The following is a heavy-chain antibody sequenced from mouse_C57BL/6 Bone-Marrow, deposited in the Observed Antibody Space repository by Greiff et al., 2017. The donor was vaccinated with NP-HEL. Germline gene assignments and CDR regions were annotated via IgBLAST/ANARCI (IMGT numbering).Heavy chain of an antibody. CDR1: GYTFTSYG. V-gene: IGHV1-81*01. D-gene: IGHD4-1*01. CDR2: IYPRSGNT. CDR3: ARELNWDYYYAMDY. J-gene: IGHJ4*01. Sequence: QVHVKQSGAELARPGASVKLSCKASGYTFTSYGISWVKQRTGQGLEWIGEIYPRSGNTYYNEKFKGKATLTADKSSSTAYMELRSLTSEDSAVYFCARELNWDYYYAMDYWGQGTSVTVSS.